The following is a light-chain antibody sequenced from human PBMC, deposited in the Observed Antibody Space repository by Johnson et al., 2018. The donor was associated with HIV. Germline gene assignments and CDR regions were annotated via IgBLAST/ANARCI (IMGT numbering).Light chain of an antibody. V-gene: IGLV1-51*01. CDR1: SSNIDNNY. CDR3: VTWDSSRSGYV. Sequence: QSVLTQPPSVSAAPGQKVTISCSGSSSNIDNNYVSWYQLLPGTAPKLLIYDNKKRPSGIPDRFSGSKSGTSATLGLTGLPTGDEADYSCVTWDSSRSGYVFGSGTKVSVL. CDR2: DNK. J-gene: IGLJ1*01.